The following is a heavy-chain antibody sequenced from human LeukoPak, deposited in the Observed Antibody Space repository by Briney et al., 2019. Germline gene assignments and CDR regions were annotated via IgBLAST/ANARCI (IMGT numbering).Heavy chain of an antibody. V-gene: IGHV4-59*11. J-gene: IGHJ3*02. CDR2: IYYSGNT. D-gene: IGHD2-15*01. CDR1: GGSISSHY. CDR3: ARERWDAFDI. Sequence: SGTLSLTCTVSGGSISSHYWSWIRQPPGKGLEWIGYIYYSGNTNYNPSLKSRVTISVDTSKNQFSLKLSSVTAADTAVYYCARERWDAFDIWGQGTMVTVSS.